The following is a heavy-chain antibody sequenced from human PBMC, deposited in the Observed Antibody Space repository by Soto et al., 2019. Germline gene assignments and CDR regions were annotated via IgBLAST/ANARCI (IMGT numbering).Heavy chain of an antibody. Sequence: PSETLSLTCAVSGGSISSYYWSWIRQPPGKGLEWIGYIYYSGSTNYNPSLKSRVTISVDTSKNQFSLKLSSVTAADTAVYYCARGGYCSSTSCYLFDWGQGTLVTVSS. CDR1: GGSISSYY. CDR3: ARGGYCSSTSCYLFD. V-gene: IGHV4-59*01. D-gene: IGHD2-2*01. J-gene: IGHJ4*02. CDR2: IYYSGST.